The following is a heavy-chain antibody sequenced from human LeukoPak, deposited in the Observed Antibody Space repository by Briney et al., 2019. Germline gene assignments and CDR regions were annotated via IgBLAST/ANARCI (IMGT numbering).Heavy chain of an antibody. CDR1: GFTFSNYA. Sequence: PGGSLRLSCAASGFTFSNYAMSWVRQAPGKGLEWVSTISGSGGSTYYADSVKGRFTISRDNSKNTLYLQMNSLRAENTAVYYCAKDHALYDSSGYNNWGQGTLVTVSS. CDR2: ISGSGGST. J-gene: IGHJ4*02. V-gene: IGHV3-23*01. CDR3: AKDHALYDSSGYNN. D-gene: IGHD3-22*01.